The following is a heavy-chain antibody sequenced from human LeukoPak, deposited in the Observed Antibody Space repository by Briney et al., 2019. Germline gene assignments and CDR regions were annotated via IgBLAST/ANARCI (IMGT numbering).Heavy chain of an antibody. Sequence: GGSLRLSCAASGFTFSSYAMHWVRQAPGKGLEWVAVISSDGSNKYYTDSVKGRFTISRDNAKNSLYLQMNSLRAEDTAVYYCAKDHSRGAAASALDYWGQGTLVTVSS. V-gene: IGHV3-30*04. D-gene: IGHD6-25*01. J-gene: IGHJ4*02. CDR2: ISSDGSNK. CDR3: AKDHSRGAAASALDY. CDR1: GFTFSSYA.